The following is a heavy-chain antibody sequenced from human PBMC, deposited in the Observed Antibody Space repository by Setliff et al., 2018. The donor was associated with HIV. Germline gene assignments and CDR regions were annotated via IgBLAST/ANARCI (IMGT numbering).Heavy chain of an antibody. CDR3: ARGIDWGHFYYYYMDV. D-gene: IGHD7-27*01. CDR1: GGSISNYY. V-gene: IGHV4-59*01. CDR2: IYFTGNT. J-gene: IGHJ6*03. Sequence: NPSETLSLTCTVSGGSISNYYWSWIRQPPGKGLEWIGYIYFTGNTNYNPSLKSRVTISLDTSKNQFSLKLSSVTAADTAVYFCARGIDWGHFYYYYMDVWGKGTTVTVSS.